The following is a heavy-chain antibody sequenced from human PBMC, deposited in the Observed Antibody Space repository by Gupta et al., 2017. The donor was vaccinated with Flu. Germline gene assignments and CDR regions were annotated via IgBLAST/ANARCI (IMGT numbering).Heavy chain of an antibody. V-gene: IGHV1-18*01. J-gene: IGHJ6*02. D-gene: IGHD3-22*01. Sequence: RQAPGQGLEWMGWISPYNYYTKYAQNFQDRVTMTTDTSTNTAYMEMRSLTSDDTAVYFCARDRKIVVAAGREFYFHNGLDVWGQGTTVTVSS. CDR2: ISPYNYYT. CDR3: ARDRKIVVAAGREFYFHNGLDV.